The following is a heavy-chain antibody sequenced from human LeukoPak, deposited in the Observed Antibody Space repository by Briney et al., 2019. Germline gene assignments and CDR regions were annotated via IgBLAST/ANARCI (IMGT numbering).Heavy chain of an antibody. D-gene: IGHD5-24*01. J-gene: IGHJ5*02. CDR3: ARDNSVRDEAWWFNP. CDR1: GGSISSSSDY. V-gene: IGHV4-39*07. Sequence: PSETLSLTCTVSGGSISSSSDYWGWIRQAPGKGLEWIGSIYYHENTYYNSSLKSRVTISVDTSKNQFSLKLSSVTAEDTAVYYCARDNSVRDEAWWFNPWGQGTLVTVSS. CDR2: IYYHENT.